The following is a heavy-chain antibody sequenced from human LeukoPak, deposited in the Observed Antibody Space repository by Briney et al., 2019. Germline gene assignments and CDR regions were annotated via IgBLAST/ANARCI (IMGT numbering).Heavy chain of an antibody. CDR1: GGSFSGYY. CDR2: INHSGST. D-gene: IGHD3-16*01. J-gene: IGHJ4*02. V-gene: IGHV4-34*01. CDR3: ARVDSTAYYGRIDY. Sequence: PSETLSLTCAVYGGSFSGYYWSWIRQPPGKGLEWIGEINHSGSTNYNPSLKSRVTISVDTSKNQFSLKLNSVTAADTAVYYCARVDSTAYYGRIDYWGQGTLVTVSS.